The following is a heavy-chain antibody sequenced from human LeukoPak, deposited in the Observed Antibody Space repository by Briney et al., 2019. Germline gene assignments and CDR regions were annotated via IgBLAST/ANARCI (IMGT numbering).Heavy chain of an antibody. CDR1: GGSISSGDYY. CDR2: IYYSGST. Sequence: SETLSLTCTVSGGSISSGDYYWSWIRQPPGKGLEWIGYIYYSGSTYYNPSLKSRVTISVDTSKNQFSLKLSSVTAADTAVYYYARVKSYYFDYWGQGTLVTVSS. CDR3: ARVKSYYFDY. V-gene: IGHV4-30-4*08. J-gene: IGHJ4*02. D-gene: IGHD4-23*01.